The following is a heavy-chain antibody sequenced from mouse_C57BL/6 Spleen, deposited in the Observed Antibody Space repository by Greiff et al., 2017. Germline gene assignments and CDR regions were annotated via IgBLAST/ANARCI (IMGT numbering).Heavy chain of an antibody. CDR1: GYTFTSYG. CDR3: ARWDDGYYVWYFDV. D-gene: IGHD2-3*01. CDR2: IYPRSGNT. V-gene: IGHV1-81*01. J-gene: IGHJ1*03. Sequence: QAQLQQSGAELARPGASVKLSCKASGYTFTSYGISWVKQRTGQGLEWIGEIYPRSGNTYYNEKFKGKATLTADKSSSTAYMELRSLTSEDSAVYFCARWDDGYYVWYFDVWGTGTTVTVSS.